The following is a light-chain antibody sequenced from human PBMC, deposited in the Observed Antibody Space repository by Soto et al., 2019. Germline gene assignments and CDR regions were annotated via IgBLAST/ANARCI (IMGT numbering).Light chain of an antibody. J-gene: IGKJ4*01. CDR2: DAS. CDR3: QQRSDWPLT. CDR1: QSVSNY. Sequence: EIVLTQSPATLSLSPGERATLSYRASQSVSNYLAWYQQRPGQAPRLLIYDASNRATGIPARFSGSGSGTDFTLTITSLEPEDVAVYHCQQRSDWPLTFGGGTKVEIK. V-gene: IGKV3-11*01.